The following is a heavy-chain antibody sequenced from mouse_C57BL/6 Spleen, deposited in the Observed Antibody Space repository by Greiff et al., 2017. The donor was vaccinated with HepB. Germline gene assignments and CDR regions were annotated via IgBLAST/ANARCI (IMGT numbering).Heavy chain of an antibody. V-gene: IGHV5-4*01. J-gene: IGHJ4*01. Sequence: EVQGVESGGGLVKPGGSLKLSCAASGFTFSSYAMSWVRQTPEKRLEWVATISDGGSYTYYPDNVKGRFTISRDNAKNNLYLQMSHLKSEDTAMYYCARDWESYYGYDDLYYAMDYWGQGTSVTVSS. D-gene: IGHD2-2*01. CDR2: ISDGGSYT. CDR1: GFTFSSYA. CDR3: ARDWESYYGYDDLYYAMDY.